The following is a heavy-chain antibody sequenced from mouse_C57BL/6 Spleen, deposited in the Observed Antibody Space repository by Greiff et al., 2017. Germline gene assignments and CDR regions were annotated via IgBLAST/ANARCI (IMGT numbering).Heavy chain of an antibody. J-gene: IGHJ4*01. Sequence: EVQVVESGEGLVKPGGSLKLSCAASGFTFSSYAMSWVRQTPEKRLEWVAYISSGGDYIYYADTVKGRFTISRDNARNTLYLQMSSLKSEDTAMYYGTRDRGGYGTLYYYAMDYWGQGTSVTVSS. D-gene: IGHD2-1*01. CDR3: TRDRGGYGTLYYYAMDY. CDR1: GFTFSSYA. V-gene: IGHV5-9-1*02. CDR2: ISSGGDYI.